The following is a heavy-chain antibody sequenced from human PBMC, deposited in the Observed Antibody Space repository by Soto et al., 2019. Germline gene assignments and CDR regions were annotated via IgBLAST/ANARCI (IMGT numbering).Heavy chain of an antibody. J-gene: IGHJ4*02. CDR2: IIPIFGTA. D-gene: IGHD2-15*01. CDR1: GGTFSSYA. CDR3: ARMFHCSGGTCPFDY. Sequence: GASVKVSCKASGGTFSSYAISWVRQAPGQGLEWMGGIIPIFGTANYAQKFQGRVTITADESTSTAYMDPVDTATYYCARMFHCSGGTCPFDYWGQGALVTVSS. V-gene: IGHV1-69*13.